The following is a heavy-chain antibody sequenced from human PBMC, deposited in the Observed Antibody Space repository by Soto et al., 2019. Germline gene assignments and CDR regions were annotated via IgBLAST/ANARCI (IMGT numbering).Heavy chain of an antibody. CDR2: VYHSGTT. CDR3: ARARXTVAXRPDAFDV. Sequence: QVLLQEPGPGLVKPSGTLSLTCTISGGSVTTSKWWNWVRQPPGKGLEWIGEVYHSGTTNYNPSLESRVTISVDKSKNQFSLKLSSVTAADTAVYFCARARXTVAXRPDAFDVWGQGTLVTVSS. J-gene: IGHJ3*01. V-gene: IGHV4-4*02. D-gene: IGHD6-6*01. CDR1: GGSVTTSKW.